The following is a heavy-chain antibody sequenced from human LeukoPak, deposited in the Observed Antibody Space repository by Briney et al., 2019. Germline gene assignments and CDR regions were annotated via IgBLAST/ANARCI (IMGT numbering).Heavy chain of an antibody. V-gene: IGHV3-23*01. D-gene: IGHD3-22*01. CDR1: GFTINSNS. CDR3: AKSNYFDSGGYYFFDY. J-gene: IGHJ4*02. CDR2: ISVSGGST. Sequence: GGSLRLSCAASGFTINSNSMNWVRQAPGKGLEWVSGISVSGGSTNYADSVKGRFTISRDNSKNTLYLQMNSLRAEDTAVYYCAKSNYFDSGGYYFFDYWGQGTLATVSS.